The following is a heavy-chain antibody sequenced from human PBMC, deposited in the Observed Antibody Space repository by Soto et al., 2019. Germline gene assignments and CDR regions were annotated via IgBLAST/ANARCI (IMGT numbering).Heavy chain of an antibody. V-gene: IGHV4-61*01. CDR1: AGSVNSGSYY. Sequence: QVQLQESGPGLVKPSETLSLTCTVSAGSVNSGSYYWSWIRQPPGKGLEWIGYIYYTGSTNYNPSLESLVTISLDTSKNQFSLKLTSVTAADTAVYYCARDLRDYGGPYFFDYWGQGTLVTVSS. D-gene: IGHD4-17*01. CDR3: ARDLRDYGGPYFFDY. CDR2: IYYTGST. J-gene: IGHJ4*02.